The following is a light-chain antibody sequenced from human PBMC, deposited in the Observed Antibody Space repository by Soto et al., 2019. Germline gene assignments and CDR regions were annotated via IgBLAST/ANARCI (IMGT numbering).Light chain of an antibody. Sequence: SALTQPASVSGSPGQSITISCTGTSSDVGGYNYVSWYQQHPGKAPKLMIYDVSNRPSGVSNRFSGSKSGNTASLTISGLQAEDEADYYCSSYTSSTTYVFRTGNKVTV. CDR3: SSYTSSTTYV. CDR1: SSDVGGYNY. CDR2: DVS. J-gene: IGLJ1*01. V-gene: IGLV2-14*01.